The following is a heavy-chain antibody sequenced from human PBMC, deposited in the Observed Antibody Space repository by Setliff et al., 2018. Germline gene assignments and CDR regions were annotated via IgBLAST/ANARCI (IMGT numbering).Heavy chain of an antibody. CDR3: ARGKVLYDYVWGSYRYEDYYYGMDV. V-gene: IGHV4-4*02. CDR2: INHSGST. CDR1: GGSITDRNW. J-gene: IGHJ6*02. D-gene: IGHD3-16*02. Sequence: SETLSLTCALSGGSITDRNWWNWVRQPPGKGLEWIGEINHSGSTNYNPSLKSRVTISVDTSKNQFSLKLSSVTAADTAVYYCARGKVLYDYVWGSYRYEDYYYGMDVWGQGTTVTVSS.